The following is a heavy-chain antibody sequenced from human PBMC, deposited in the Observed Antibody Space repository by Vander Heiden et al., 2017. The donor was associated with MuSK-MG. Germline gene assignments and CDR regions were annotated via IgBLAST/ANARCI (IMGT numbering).Heavy chain of an antibody. Sequence: QVQLVESVGGVVQPGRSLRLSWAASGFTFRSYAMHWVRQAPGKGLEWVAVISYDGSNKYYADSVKCRFTIPRDNSKNTLYLQMNSLRAEDTAVYYCARDYYYGSAHYYYGMDVWGQGTTVTVSS. D-gene: IGHD3-10*01. CDR1: GFTFRSYA. V-gene: IGHV3-30*04. CDR2: ISYDGSNK. CDR3: ARDYYYGSAHYYYGMDV. J-gene: IGHJ6*02.